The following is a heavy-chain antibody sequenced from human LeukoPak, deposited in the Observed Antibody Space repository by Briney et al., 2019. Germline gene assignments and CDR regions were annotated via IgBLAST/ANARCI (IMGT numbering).Heavy chain of an antibody. V-gene: IGHV3-43*02. CDR2: ISGDGVST. Sequence: GGSLRLSCVASGLPIADFAMHWVRQAPGKGLEWVSLISGDGVSTFYADSVKGRLSISRDNSKNSLSLEMNSLRTEDTAMYYCARESGKFDYWGQGTLVAVSS. CDR3: ARESGKFDY. CDR1: GLPIADFA. J-gene: IGHJ4*02.